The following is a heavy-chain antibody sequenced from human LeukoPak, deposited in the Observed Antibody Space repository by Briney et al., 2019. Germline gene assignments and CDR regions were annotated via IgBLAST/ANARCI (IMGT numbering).Heavy chain of an antibody. CDR2: ISFSGST. Sequence: SETLSLTCTVSGGSITSSPYYWGWIRQPPGKGLEWIGSISFSGSTFYNPSPESRVTVSRDTSKNQLSLKVNSVTAADTAVYYCARIHGGIWGQGTLVTVSS. J-gene: IGHJ4*02. D-gene: IGHD3-3*02. V-gene: IGHV4-39*07. CDR3: ARIHGGI. CDR1: GGSITSSPYY.